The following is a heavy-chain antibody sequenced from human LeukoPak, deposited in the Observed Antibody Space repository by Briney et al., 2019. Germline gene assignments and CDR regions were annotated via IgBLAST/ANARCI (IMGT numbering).Heavy chain of an antibody. V-gene: IGHV3-48*03. CDR2: ISSGGHVI. Sequence: PGGSLRLSCAASGFTFSSYVMTWVRQAPGKGLEWVSHISSGGHVISYEDSVKGRFIISRDDAESSLYLQMNSLRAEDTAVYYCARDEDGDQDFDYWGQGTLVTVSS. J-gene: IGHJ4*02. D-gene: IGHD7-27*01. CDR3: ARDEDGDQDFDY. CDR1: GFTFSSYV.